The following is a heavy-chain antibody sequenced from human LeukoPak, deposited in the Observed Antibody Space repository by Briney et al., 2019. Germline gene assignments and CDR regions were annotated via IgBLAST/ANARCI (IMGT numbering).Heavy chain of an antibody. CDR3: AKDLGRYRNNYFDY. D-gene: IGHD1-26*01. V-gene: IGHV3-23*01. CDR2: ISGSGGGT. J-gene: IGHJ4*02. Sequence: GASLRLSCAASGFTFSSYAMSWVRQAPEKGLEWVSTISGSGGGTYYADSVKGRFTISRDDSKNTLYLQMNSLGAEDTAVYYCAKDLGRYRNNYFDYWGQGTLVTVPS. CDR1: GFTFSSYA.